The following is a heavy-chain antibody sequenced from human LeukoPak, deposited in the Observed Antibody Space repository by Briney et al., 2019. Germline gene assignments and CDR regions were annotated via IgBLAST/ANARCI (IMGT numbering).Heavy chain of an antibody. J-gene: IGHJ6*02. CDR1: GYSSTSYW. CDR3: ARPIAARPSGMDV. D-gene: IGHD6-6*01. Sequence: GESLKISCKGSGYSSTSYWIGWVRQMPGKGLEWMGRIDPSDSYTNYSPSFQGHVTISADKSISTAYLQWSSLKASDTAMYYCARPIAARPSGMDVWGQGTTVTVSS. V-gene: IGHV5-10-1*01. CDR2: IDPSDSYT.